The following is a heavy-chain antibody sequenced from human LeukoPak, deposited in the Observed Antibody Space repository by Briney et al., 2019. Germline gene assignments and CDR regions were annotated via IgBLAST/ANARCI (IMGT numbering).Heavy chain of an antibody. CDR2: IYYSGST. J-gene: IGHJ4*02. D-gene: IGHD1-20*01. Sequence: SETLSLTCTVSGGSISSGGYYWSWIRQHPGKGLEWIGYIYYSGSTCYNPSLKSRVTISVDTSKNQFSLKLSSVTAADTAVYYCARGVLITGTIDYWGQGTLVTVSS. V-gene: IGHV4-31*03. CDR1: GGSISSGGYY. CDR3: ARGVLITGTIDY.